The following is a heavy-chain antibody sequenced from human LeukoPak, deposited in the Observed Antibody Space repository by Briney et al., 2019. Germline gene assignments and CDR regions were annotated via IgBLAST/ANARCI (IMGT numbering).Heavy chain of an antibody. D-gene: IGHD1-26*01. Sequence: GRSLRLSCAASGFTFSSYGMHWVRQAPGKGLEWVAVISYDGSNKYYADSVKGRFTISRDNSKNTLYLQMNSLRAEDTAVYYCTKGVGATNGRILYWGQGTLVTVSS. CDR1: GFTFSSYG. V-gene: IGHV3-30*18. J-gene: IGHJ4*02. CDR3: TKGVGATNGRILY. CDR2: ISYDGSNK.